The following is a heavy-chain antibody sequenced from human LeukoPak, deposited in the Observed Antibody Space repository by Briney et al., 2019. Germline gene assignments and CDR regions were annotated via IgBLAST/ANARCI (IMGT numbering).Heavy chain of an antibody. D-gene: IGHD6-6*01. V-gene: IGHV1-69*06. CDR1: GYTFSNYA. J-gene: IGHJ5*02. Sequence: GSSVKVSCRASGYTFSNYAISWVRQAPGQGPEWMGGIIPIFGTLNYAPKFQGRVTITAAKYTSTAYMELSSLRSDDTAVYYCASSGPVLDPWGQGTLVTVSS. CDR3: ASSGPVLDP. CDR2: IIPIFGTL.